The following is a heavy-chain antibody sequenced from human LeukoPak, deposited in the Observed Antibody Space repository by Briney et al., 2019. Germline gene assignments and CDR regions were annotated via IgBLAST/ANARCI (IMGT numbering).Heavy chain of an antibody. D-gene: IGHD5-18*01. J-gene: IGHJ4*02. CDR3: ARGYAYGPNYYFDY. CDR1: GGSISNYY. Sequence: SETLSLTCSFSGGSISNYYWSWVRQPPGKGLEWIGYIYYSGSTDYNPSHKSRVTISIDTSKNHFSLRLSSVTAADTASYYCARGYAYGPNYYFDYWGQGTLVTVSS. V-gene: IGHV4-59*01. CDR2: IYYSGST.